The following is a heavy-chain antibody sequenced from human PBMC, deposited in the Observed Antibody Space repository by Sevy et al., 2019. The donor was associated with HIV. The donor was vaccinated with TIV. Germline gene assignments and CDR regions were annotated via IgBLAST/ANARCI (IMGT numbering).Heavy chain of an antibody. V-gene: IGHV3-30-3*01. CDR2: ISYDGSNK. D-gene: IGHD6-19*01. J-gene: IGHJ4*02. CDR3: ARDGAVAGTFDY. Sequence: GGSLRLSCAASGFTFSSYAMHWVRQAPGKGLEWVAVISYDGSNKYYADSVKGRFTISRDNSRNTLYLQMDSLRAEDTAVYYCARDGAVAGTFDYWGQGTLVTVSS. CDR1: GFTFSSYA.